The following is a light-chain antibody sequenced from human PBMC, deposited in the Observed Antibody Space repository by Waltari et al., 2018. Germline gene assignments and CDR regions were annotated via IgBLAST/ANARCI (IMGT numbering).Light chain of an antibody. V-gene: IGLV2-14*01. CDR3: SSYTSTNTWV. Sequence: QSALTQPASVSGSPGQSITISCTGTSSDIGGHKYVSWYQQHSGEAPKLMIYEVSNRPSGFSGRFSGSKSGNTASLTISGLQVEDEAYYYCSSYTSTNTWVFGGGTKVTVL. J-gene: IGLJ3*02. CDR2: EVS. CDR1: SSDIGGHKY.